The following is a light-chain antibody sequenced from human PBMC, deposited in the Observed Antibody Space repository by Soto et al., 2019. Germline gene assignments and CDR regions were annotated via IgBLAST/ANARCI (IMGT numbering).Light chain of an antibody. CDR1: QSVSSN. CDR2: GAY. J-gene: IGKJ5*01. CDR3: QQYNNWPPIT. Sequence: ELVLTQSPGTLSLSPGDRATLSCRASQSVSSNLAWYQQKPGQAPRLLIYGAYTRATGIPARFSGSGSGTEFTLTISSLQSEDFAVYYCQQYNNWPPITCGQGTRLEIK. V-gene: IGKV3-15*01.